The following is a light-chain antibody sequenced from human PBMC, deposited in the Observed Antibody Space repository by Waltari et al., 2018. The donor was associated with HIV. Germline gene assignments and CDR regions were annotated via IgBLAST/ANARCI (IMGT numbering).Light chain of an antibody. Sequence: DIQMTQSPSSLSASVRDRVTITCRASQSISNYLNWYQQKPGKAPKLLIYAASSLQSGVPSRFSGSGSGTDFTLTISSLQPEDFATYYCQQSYSTREFTFGPGTKVDIK. CDR1: QSISNY. CDR3: QQSYSTREFT. J-gene: IGKJ3*01. V-gene: IGKV1-39*01. CDR2: AAS.